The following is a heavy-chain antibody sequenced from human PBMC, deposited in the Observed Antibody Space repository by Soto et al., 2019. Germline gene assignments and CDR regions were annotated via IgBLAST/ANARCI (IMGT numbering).Heavy chain of an antibody. CDR3: ARARTYGSGSYYSWFDP. V-gene: IGHV3-7*05. CDR2: IKQDGSEK. Sequence: SLRLSCAASGFTFSSYWMSWVRQAPGKGLEWVANIKQDGSEKYYVDSVKGRFTISRDNAKNSLYLQMNSLRAEDTAVYYCARARTYGSGSYYSWFDPWGQGTLITVSS. CDR1: GFTFSSYW. D-gene: IGHD3-10*01. J-gene: IGHJ5*02.